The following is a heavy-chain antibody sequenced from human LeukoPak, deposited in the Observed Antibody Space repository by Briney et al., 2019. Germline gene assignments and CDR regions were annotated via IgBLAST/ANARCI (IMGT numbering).Heavy chain of an antibody. V-gene: IGHV4-59*01. CDR2: IYYSGST. CDR3: ANMGYSYAPGLFDP. J-gene: IGHJ5*02. CDR1: GGSISSYY. Sequence: SETLSLTCTVSGGSISSYYWSWIRQPPGKGLEWIGYIYYSGSTNYNPSLTIQVTISVDTSKNKFSLKLSSVTDAATAVYYCANMGYSYAPGLFDPWGQGTLVTVSS. D-gene: IGHD5-18*01.